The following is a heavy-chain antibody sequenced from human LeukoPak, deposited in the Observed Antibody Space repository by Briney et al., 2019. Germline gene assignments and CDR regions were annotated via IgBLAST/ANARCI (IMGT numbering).Heavy chain of an antibody. CDR2: IYSGGST. CDR3: ATNRLPVRVWYHGMDV. V-gene: IGHV3-66*01. CDR1: GFTVSSNY. Sequence: GGSLRLSCAASGFTVSSNYMSWVRQAPGKGLEWVSVIYSGGSTYYADSVKGRFTISRDNSKDTLYLQMNSLRAEDTAVYYCATNRLPVRVWYHGMDVWGQGTTVTVSS. J-gene: IGHJ6*02. D-gene: IGHD1-14*01.